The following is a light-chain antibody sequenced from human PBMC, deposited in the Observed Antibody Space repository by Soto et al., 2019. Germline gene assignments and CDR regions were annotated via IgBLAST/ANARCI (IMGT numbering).Light chain of an antibody. CDR2: GGP. Sequence: DMVLTQSPGTLSLSPGERATLSCRASQSVSSNHLAWYQQKPGQAPRLLIYGGPSRATGIPVRFSGSGSETDFTLTITRLEPEDFAVYYCQQYSSSRTFGQGTKVDIK. CDR3: QQYSSSRT. CDR1: QSVSSNH. V-gene: IGKV3-20*01. J-gene: IGKJ1*01.